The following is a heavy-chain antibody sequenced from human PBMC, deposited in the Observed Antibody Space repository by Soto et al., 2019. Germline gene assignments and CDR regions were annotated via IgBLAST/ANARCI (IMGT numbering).Heavy chain of an antibody. Sequence: QVQLQESRSGLVKPSQTLSLTCTVSGDSISSGDYYWSWIRQSPGKGLEWIGYIYYSGSTYYNPSLKSRVTISVDTSKIQFSLKLSSVTAADTAVYYCARGVVVFIDYYYHGMDVWGQGTTVTVSS. CDR1: GDSISSGDYY. V-gene: IGHV4-30-4*01. CDR2: IYYSGST. J-gene: IGHJ6*02. D-gene: IGHD3-3*01. CDR3: ARGVVVFIDYYYHGMDV.